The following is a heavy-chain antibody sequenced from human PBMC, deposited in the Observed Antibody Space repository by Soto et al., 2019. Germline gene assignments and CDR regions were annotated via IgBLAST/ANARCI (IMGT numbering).Heavy chain of an antibody. Sequence: ASVKVSCKASGYTFTGYYVHWVRQAPGHGLEWLGWINPNSGGTNYAQKFQGRVTMTRDTSISTAYMELSRLRSDDTAVYYCARGPYYDFWSGYENSKNWFDPWGQGTLVTVSS. D-gene: IGHD3-3*01. CDR1: GYTFTGYY. V-gene: IGHV1-2*02. J-gene: IGHJ5*02. CDR3: ARGPYYDFWSGYENSKNWFDP. CDR2: INPNSGGT.